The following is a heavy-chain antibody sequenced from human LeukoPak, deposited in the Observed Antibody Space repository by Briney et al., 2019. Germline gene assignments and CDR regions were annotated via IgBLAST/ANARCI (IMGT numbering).Heavy chain of an antibody. CDR1: GFTFSRYN. CDR2: ISSGSSTI. V-gene: IGHV3-48*04. CDR3: ARDVPLFDI. J-gene: IGHJ3*02. Sequence: GGSLRLSCAAPGFTFSRYNMNWVRQAPGKGLEWVSYISSGSSTIYYADSVKGRFTISRDNSKNSLYLQMNSLRAEDTAVYYCARDVPLFDIWGQGTMVTVSS. D-gene: IGHD2-2*01.